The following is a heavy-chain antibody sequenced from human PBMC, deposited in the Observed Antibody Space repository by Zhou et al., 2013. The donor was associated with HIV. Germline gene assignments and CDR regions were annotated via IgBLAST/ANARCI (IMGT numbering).Heavy chain of an antibody. D-gene: IGHD3-10*01. CDR3: ARRPEFFGYMDV. CDR2: ISGYSGNT. V-gene: IGHV1-18*01. J-gene: IGHJ6*03. Sequence: QVQLMQSGAEVKKPGASVKVSCKASGYTFTSYAISWVRQAPGQGLEWMGWISGYSGNTNYAQKLQGRVTMTTDTSTTTAYMELRSLRSDDTAVYYCARRPEFFGYMDVWGKGTTVTVSS. CDR1: GYTFTSYA.